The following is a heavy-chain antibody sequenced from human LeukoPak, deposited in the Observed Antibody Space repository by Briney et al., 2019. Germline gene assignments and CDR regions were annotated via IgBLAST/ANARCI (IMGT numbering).Heavy chain of an antibody. CDR3: ARNHGEDRED. V-gene: IGHV1-8*01. CDR1: GYTFTSYD. Sequence: ASVTVSLKAPGYTFTSYDINRGRQAPGQGLGWMGWMNPNSGNTGYAQKYQGRVTMTRNTSISTAYMELSSLRPGDTAVYYCARNHGEDREDWGQGTLVTVSS. CDR2: MNPNSGNT. J-gene: IGHJ4*02. D-gene: IGHD4-17*01.